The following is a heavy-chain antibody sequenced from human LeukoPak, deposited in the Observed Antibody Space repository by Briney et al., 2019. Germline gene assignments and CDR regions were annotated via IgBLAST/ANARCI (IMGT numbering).Heavy chain of an antibody. Sequence: SETLSLICTVSGGSISSYLWNWIRQPPGKGLEWIGYTHYSGSTNYNPSLKSRVTMSLDTSKNQFSLKLSSVTAADTAVYYCARGFRGYSGYDWYFDYWDQGILVTVSS. CDR3: ARGFRGYSGYDWYFDY. D-gene: IGHD5-12*01. V-gene: IGHV4-59*01. J-gene: IGHJ4*02. CDR2: THYSGST. CDR1: GGSISSYL.